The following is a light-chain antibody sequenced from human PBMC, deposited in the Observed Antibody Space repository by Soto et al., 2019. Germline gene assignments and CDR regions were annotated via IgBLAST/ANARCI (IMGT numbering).Light chain of an antibody. CDR2: GAS. V-gene: IGKV3-15*01. Sequence: EIVMTQSPATLSVSPGERATLSCRASQSISSNLAWYQQKPGQAPRLLIYGASTRATGIPARFSGSGSGTEFTLTISSLQSEDFAVYYCQHYYDWPPIFTFGPVTKVDIK. CDR3: QHYYDWPPIFT. J-gene: IGKJ3*01. CDR1: QSISSN.